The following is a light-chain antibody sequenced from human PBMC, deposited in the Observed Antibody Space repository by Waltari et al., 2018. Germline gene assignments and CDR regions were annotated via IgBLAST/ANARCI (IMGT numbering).Light chain of an antibody. CDR1: QSIAGN. V-gene: IGKV3-15*01. Sequence: EIVMTQSPATLSVSPGERATLSCRASQSIAGNLAWYQQKPGPPPRLLIYGAFTRATGFPARFSGSGAGKEFTLTISSLQSEDFAVYYCEQYSNWPGTFGQGTKLEIK. CDR3: EQYSNWPGT. J-gene: IGKJ2*02. CDR2: GAF.